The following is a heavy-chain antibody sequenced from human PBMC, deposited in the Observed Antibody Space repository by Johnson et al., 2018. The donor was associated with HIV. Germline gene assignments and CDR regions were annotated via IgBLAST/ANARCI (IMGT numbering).Heavy chain of an antibody. D-gene: IGHD6-13*01. CDR3: ARDRGGIAEQSGAFDI. CDR1: GFTFSSYA. CDR2: ISYDGSNK. V-gene: IGHV3-30*04. J-gene: IGHJ3*02. Sequence: QVQLVESGGGVVQPGGSLRLSCAASGFTFSSYAMHWVRQAPGKGLEWVAVISYDGSNKYYADSVKGRVPISRDNSKHTLYLQMNSLRAEDTAVYYCARDRGGIAEQSGAFDIWGQGTMVTVSS.